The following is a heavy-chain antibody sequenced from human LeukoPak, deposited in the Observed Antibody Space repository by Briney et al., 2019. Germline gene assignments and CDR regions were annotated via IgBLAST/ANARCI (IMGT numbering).Heavy chain of an antibody. V-gene: IGHV1-2*02. D-gene: IGHD1-26*01. J-gene: IGHJ4*02. CDR3: ARFSGSSNFDY. CDR1: GYTFSGYF. Sequence: ASVKVSCRAPGYTFSGYFMHWVRQAPGQGLEWMGWIYPNSGGTRYAQKFQGRVTMTRDTSISTIYMELSSLRSDDTAVYYCARFSGSSNFDYWGQGTLVTVSS. CDR2: IYPNSGGT.